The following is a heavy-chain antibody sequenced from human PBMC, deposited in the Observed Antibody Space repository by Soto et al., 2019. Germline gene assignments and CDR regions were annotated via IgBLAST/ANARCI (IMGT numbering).Heavy chain of an antibody. V-gene: IGHV3-30*18. J-gene: IGHJ6*02. CDR3: ANSMGTYNWNPWGMDV. D-gene: IGHD1-20*01. Sequence: QVQLVESGGGVVQPGRSLRLSCAASGFTFSSYGMHWVRQAPGKGLEWVAVISYDGSNKYYADSVKGRFTISRDNSKNTLYLQMKSLRAEDTAVYYCANSMGTYNWNPWGMDVWGQGTTVTVSS. CDR2: ISYDGSNK. CDR1: GFTFSSYG.